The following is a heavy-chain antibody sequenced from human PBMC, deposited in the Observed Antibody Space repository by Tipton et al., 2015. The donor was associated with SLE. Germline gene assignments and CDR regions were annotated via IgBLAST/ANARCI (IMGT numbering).Heavy chain of an antibody. CDR2: ISYSGST. V-gene: IGHV4-39*01. J-gene: IGHJ3*01. CDR1: SGSISSSSYY. Sequence: TLSLTCTVSSGSISSSSYYWAWIRQSPGKGLEWIGSISYSGSTYYNPSLKGRVTISIDASKNQFSLRLNSVTAADTAVYFCTRRLVGSTRWEDAFDVWGQGTMVTVSS. D-gene: IGHD1-26*01. CDR3: TRRLVGSTRWEDAFDV.